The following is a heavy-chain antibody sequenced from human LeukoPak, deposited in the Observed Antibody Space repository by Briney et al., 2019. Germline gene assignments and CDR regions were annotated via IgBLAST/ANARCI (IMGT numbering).Heavy chain of an antibody. CDR1: GGSISSYY. Sequence: PSETLSLTCTVSGGSISSYYWSWIRQPAGKGLEWIGRIYTSGSTNYNPSLKSRVTMSVDTSKNQFSLKLSSVTAADTAVYYCAREISTHCGGDCYGYNWFVPWGQGTLVTVSS. V-gene: IGHV4-4*07. CDR3: AREISTHCGGDCYGYNWFVP. CDR2: IYTSGST. D-gene: IGHD2-21*01. J-gene: IGHJ5*02.